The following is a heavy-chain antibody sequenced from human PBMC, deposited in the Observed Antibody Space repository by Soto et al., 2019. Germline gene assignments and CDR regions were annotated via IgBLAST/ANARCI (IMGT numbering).Heavy chain of an antibody. D-gene: IGHD3-10*01. Sequence: QVQLVESGGGVVQPGRSLRLSCAASGFTFSSYGMHWVRQAPGKGLEWVAVIWYDGSNKYYADSVKGRFTISRDNSKNTLYLQMNSLSAEDTAVYYCARGRITMVRGVLPYYYMDVWGKGTTVTVSS. V-gene: IGHV3-33*01. CDR3: ARGRITMVRGVLPYYYMDV. J-gene: IGHJ6*03. CDR2: IWYDGSNK. CDR1: GFTFSSYG.